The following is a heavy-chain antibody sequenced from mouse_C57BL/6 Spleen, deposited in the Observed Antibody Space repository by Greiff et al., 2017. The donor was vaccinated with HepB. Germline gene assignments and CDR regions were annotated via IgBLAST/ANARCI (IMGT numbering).Heavy chain of an antibody. Sequence: VQLQQLGAELVKPGASVKVSCKASGYTFTSYWMHWVKQRPGQGLEWIGRIHPSDSDTNYNQKFKGKATLTVDKSSSTAYMQLSSLTSEDSAVYYSAILRGSSYKGYAMDYWGQGTSVTVSS. CDR3: AILRGSSYKGYAMDY. D-gene: IGHD1-1*01. CDR1: GYTFTSYW. V-gene: IGHV1-74*01. CDR2: IHPSDSDT. J-gene: IGHJ4*01.